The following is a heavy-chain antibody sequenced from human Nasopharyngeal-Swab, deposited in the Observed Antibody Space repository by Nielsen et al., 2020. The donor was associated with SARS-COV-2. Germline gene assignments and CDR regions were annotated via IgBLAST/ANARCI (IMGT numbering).Heavy chain of an antibody. D-gene: IGHD3-10*01. CDR1: GFTFSNYA. Sequence: GESLKISCVASGFTFSNYAMSWARQAPGKGLEWVSTISARGTSTFYVDSVKGRFTISRDNPKNTLHVQMSSLRAEDTAVYYCAREGQGTPIDFWGQGTLVTVSS. J-gene: IGHJ4*02. CDR2: ISARGTST. CDR3: AREGQGTPIDF. V-gene: IGHV3-23*01.